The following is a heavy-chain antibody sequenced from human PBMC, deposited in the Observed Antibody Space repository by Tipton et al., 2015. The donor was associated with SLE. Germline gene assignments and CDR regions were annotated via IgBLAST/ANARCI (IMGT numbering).Heavy chain of an antibody. V-gene: IGHV4-39*07. J-gene: IGHJ4*02. Sequence: LRLSCTVSGGSISSSSYYWRWIRQPPGKGLEWIGSIYYSGSTYYNPSLKSRVTISVDTSKNQFSLKLSSVTAADMAVYYCARGDAGRSDYWGQGTLVTVSS. D-gene: IGHD3-10*01. CDR2: IYYSGST. CDR3: ARGDAGRSDY. CDR1: GGSISSSSYY.